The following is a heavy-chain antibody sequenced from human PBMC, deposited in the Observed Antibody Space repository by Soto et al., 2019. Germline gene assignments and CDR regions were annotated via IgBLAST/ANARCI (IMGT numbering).Heavy chain of an antibody. V-gene: IGHV3-30*18. D-gene: IGHD1-1*01. CDR2: VSNDGSSK. J-gene: IGHJ4*02. Sequence: QVQLVESGGGVVQPGNSLRLSCAASGFSFSKYAMHWVRQASGEGLEWVAVVSNDGSSKYYGDSVKGRFTISRDNSQNTVYLQMNSLRPEDTAVYYCAKDHGEGDWRHLFGYWGKGTLVTVSS. CDR1: GFSFSKYA. CDR3: AKDHGEGDWRHLFGY.